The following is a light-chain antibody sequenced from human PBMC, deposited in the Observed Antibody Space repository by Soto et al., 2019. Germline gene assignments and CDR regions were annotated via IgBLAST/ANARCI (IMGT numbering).Light chain of an antibody. J-gene: IGKJ4*01. CDR3: QQRLNWLT. Sequence: EIVLTQSPATLSLSPGERATLSCRASQSVSSYLAWYQQKPGQAPRLLIFEASNRAIGVAARFSGSGTGTDFTLTISSLETEDFAVYFCQQRLNWLTFGGGTKVEI. V-gene: IGKV3D-11*02. CDR1: QSVSSY. CDR2: EAS.